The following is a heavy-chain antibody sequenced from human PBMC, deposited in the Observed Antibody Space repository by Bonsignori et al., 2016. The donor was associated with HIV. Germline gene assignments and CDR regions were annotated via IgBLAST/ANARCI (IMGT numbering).Heavy chain of an antibody. CDR3: ARLGTYQGFDY. D-gene: IGHD6-6*01. CDR2: INGDGSST. CDR1: GFTFSSYW. Sequence: GESLKISCAASGFTFSSYWMHWVRQAPGKGLVWVSRINGDGSSTNYADSVKGRFTISRDNAKKTLYLQMNSLRAEDTAVYYCARLGTYQGFDYWGQGTLVTVSS. V-gene: IGHV3-74*01. J-gene: IGHJ4*02.